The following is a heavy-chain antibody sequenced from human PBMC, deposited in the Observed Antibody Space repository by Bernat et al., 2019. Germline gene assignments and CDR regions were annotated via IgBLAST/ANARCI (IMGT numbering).Heavy chain of an antibody. J-gene: IGHJ4*02. CDR3: SRAKEMGWTQGDY. CDR1: GFTFSSYA. CDR2: ISCSGGSI. D-gene: IGHD5-24*01. Sequence: EVQLLESGGGLVQPGGSLRLSCAASGFTFSSYAMHWVRQAPGKGLVWVSGISCSGGSIYYADSVKGRFTISRDNAKNTLYLQMNSLRAEDTAVYYYSRAKEMGWTQGDYWGQGALVTVSS. V-gene: IGHV3-23*01.